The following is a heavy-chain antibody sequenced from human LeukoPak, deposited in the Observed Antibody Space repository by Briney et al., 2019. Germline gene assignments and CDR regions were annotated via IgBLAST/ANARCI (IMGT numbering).Heavy chain of an antibody. V-gene: IGHV4-39*01. CDR2: IHYTGDT. D-gene: IGHD2-21*01. CDR1: GGFISSSCYY. CDR3: ARFYCANSGHWHGFDV. Sequence: SETLSLTCIASGGFISSSCYYWSWIRQPPGKGLEWIGTIHYTGDTYYSPSLKSRVTISQDTPKNEFSLKLSSVTAADTAAYYWARFYCANSGHWHGFDVWGQGTMVIVSS. J-gene: IGHJ3*01.